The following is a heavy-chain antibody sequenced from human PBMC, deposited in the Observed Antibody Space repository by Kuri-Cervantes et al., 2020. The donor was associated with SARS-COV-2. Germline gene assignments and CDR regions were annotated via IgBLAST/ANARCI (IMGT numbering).Heavy chain of an antibody. Sequence: LRLSCTVSGGSISSGDYYWSWIRQPPGKGLEWIGYIYYSGSTYYNPSLKSRVTISADKSKNQFSLKLSSVTAADPAVYYCAGRKSFGWFDPWGQGTLVTVSS. CDR1: GGSISSGDYY. CDR2: IYYSGST. J-gene: IGHJ5*02. D-gene: IGHD3-16*01. V-gene: IGHV4-30-4*01. CDR3: AGRKSFGWFDP.